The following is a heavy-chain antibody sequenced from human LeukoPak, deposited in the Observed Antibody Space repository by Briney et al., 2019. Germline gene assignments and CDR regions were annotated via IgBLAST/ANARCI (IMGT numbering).Heavy chain of an antibody. V-gene: IGHV4-59*12. D-gene: IGHD4-17*01. J-gene: IGHJ4*02. CDR2: IYYSGST. Sequence: PSETLSLTCTVSGGSISSYYWSWIRQPPGKGLEWIGYIYYSGSTNYNPSLKSRVTISVDTSKNQFSLKLSSVTAADTAVYYCARGHTVTTTADYWGQGTLVTVSS. CDR3: ARGHTVTTTADY. CDR1: GGSISSYY.